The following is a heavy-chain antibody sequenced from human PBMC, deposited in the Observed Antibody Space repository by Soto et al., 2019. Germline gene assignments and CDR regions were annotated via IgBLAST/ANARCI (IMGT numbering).Heavy chain of an antibody. D-gene: IGHD2-2*01. CDR2: ISDSGDRT. V-gene: IGHV3-23*01. CDR3: AKGGGDCTSSGCAIDF. CDR1: GFTFSSYA. Sequence: EVQLLESGGGLVQPGGSLRLSCTASGFTFSSYAMSWVRQAPGKGLEWVSGISDSGDRTYYAGSVKGRFTISRDNSKNMVYLLMDNLRAEDTAVYYCAKGGGDCTSSGCAIDFWGQGTLVTVSS. J-gene: IGHJ4*02.